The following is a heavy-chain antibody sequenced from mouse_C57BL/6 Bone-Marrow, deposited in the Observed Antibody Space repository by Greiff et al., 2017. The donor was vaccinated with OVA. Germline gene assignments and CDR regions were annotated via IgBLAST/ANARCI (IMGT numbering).Heavy chain of an antibody. D-gene: IGHD2-4*01. Sequence: EVKVVESGGDLVKPGGSLKLSCAASGFTFSSYGMSWVRQTPDKRLEWVATISSGGSYTYYPDSVKGRFTISRDNAKNTLYLQMSSLKSEDTAMYYCARHGGLTWFAYWGQGTLVTVSA. CDR1: GFTFSSYG. V-gene: IGHV5-6*01. CDR2: ISSGGSYT. CDR3: ARHGGLTWFAY. J-gene: IGHJ3*01.